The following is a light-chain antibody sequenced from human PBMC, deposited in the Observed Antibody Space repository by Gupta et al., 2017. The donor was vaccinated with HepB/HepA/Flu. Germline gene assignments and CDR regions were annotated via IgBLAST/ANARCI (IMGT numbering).Light chain of an antibody. J-gene: IGLJ3*02. V-gene: IGLV3-1*01. CDR1: KLGNKY. CDR3: QTWDSRAGV. Sequence: SYDLTQPPSVSVSPGQTANIACSGDKLGNKYVSWYQQKPGQSPVMVIYQDLKRPSGIPERFSGSNSGSTATLTISGTQAMDEDDYYCQTWDSRAGVFGGGTKLTVL. CDR2: QDL.